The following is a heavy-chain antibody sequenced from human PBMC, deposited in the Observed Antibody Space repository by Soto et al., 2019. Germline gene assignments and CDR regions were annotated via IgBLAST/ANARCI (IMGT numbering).Heavy chain of an antibody. CDR3: ASNRYGYTFYDS. V-gene: IGHV4-30-4*01. CDR1: GGSISSGDYY. Sequence: QVQLQESGPGLVKPSQTLSLTCTVSGGSISSGDYYWSWIRQPPGKGLEWIGYIYYSGSTYYNPSIKSRVPISGDTSKNHFPLKLSSVTAAATAVYYCASNRYGYTFYDSWGQGTRVTVSS. CDR2: IYYSGST. J-gene: IGHJ4*02. D-gene: IGHD5-18*01.